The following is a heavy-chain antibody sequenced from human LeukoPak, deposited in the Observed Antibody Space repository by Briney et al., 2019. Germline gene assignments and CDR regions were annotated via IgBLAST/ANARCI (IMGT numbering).Heavy chain of an antibody. V-gene: IGHV2-70*04. CDR3: ARIPTYGDYAYFDY. CDR2: IDWDDDK. J-gene: IGHJ4*02. CDR1: GFSLSTRGMR. D-gene: IGHD4-17*01. Sequence: SGPALVKPTQTLTLTCTFSGFSLSTRGMRVSWIRQPPGKALEWLSRIDWDDDKFYNTSLKTRLTISKDTSKNQVVLTMTNMDPVDTATYYCARIPTYGDYAYFDYWGQGTLVTVSS.